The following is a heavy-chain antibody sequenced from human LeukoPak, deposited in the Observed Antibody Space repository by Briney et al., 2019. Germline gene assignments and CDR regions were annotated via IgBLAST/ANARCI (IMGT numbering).Heavy chain of an antibody. Sequence: PGRSLRLSCAASGFTFSTYAMHWVRQAPGKGLEWVSLISSGGTDEYYADSVKGRFTIARDNSKNTLYLQLNSLRAEDTAVYYCARDHGYCSGGSCYGSYFDYWGQGTLVTVSS. CDR3: ARDHGYCSGGSCYGSYFDY. J-gene: IGHJ4*02. CDR1: GFTFSTYA. V-gene: IGHV3-30*01. CDR2: ISSGGTDE. D-gene: IGHD2-15*01.